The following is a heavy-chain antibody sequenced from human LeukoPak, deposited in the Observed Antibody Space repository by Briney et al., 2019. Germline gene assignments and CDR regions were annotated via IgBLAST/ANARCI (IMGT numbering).Heavy chain of an antibody. J-gene: IGHJ6*03. CDR3: ARDRYYDFWSGYPLGYYYMDV. D-gene: IGHD3-3*01. Sequence: GASVKVSCKASGGTFTNYAINWVRQAPGQGLEWMGWISAYNGKTNYAKKFQGRVTMTTDTSTSTAYMELRSLRIDDTAVYYCARDRYYDFWSGYPLGYYYMDVWGKGTTVTVSS. V-gene: IGHV1-18*01. CDR1: GGTFTNYA. CDR2: ISAYNGKT.